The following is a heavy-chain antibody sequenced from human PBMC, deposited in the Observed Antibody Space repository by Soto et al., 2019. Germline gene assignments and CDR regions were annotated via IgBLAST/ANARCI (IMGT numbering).Heavy chain of an antibody. D-gene: IGHD3-22*01. CDR3: ARDQVPHAPNYYDSSGFRRSGAFKTYYFDY. CDR2: IIPILGIA. J-gene: IGHJ4*02. V-gene: IGHV1-69*08. Sequence: QVQLVQSGAEVKKPGSSVKVSCKASGGTFSSYTISWVRQAPGQGLEWMGRIIPILGIANYAQKFQGRVTITADKSTSTAYMELSSLRSEDTAVYYCARDQVPHAPNYYDSSGFRRSGAFKTYYFDYWGQGTLVTVSS. CDR1: GGTFSSYT.